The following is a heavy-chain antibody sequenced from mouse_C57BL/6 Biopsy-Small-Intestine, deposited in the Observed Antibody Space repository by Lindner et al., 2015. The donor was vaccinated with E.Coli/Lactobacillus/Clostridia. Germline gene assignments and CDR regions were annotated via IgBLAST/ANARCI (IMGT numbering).Heavy chain of an antibody. CDR2: FYPGSGSI. D-gene: IGHD2-1*01. CDR1: GYTFTEYT. V-gene: IGHV1-62-2*01. J-gene: IGHJ2*01. CDR3: ARHEEGIYYGNFYFDY. Sequence: VQLQESGAELVKPGASVKLSCRASGYTFTEYTIHWVKQRSGQGLEWIGWFYPGSGSIKYNEKFKDKATLTVDKSSNTVYMELSRLTSEDSAVYFCARHEEGIYYGNFYFDYWGQGTTLTVSS.